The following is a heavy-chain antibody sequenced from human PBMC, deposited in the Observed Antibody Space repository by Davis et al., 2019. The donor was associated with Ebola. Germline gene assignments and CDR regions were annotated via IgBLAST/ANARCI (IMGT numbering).Heavy chain of an antibody. CDR1: GVSIRSSNW. CDR2: IYHSGST. Sequence: PSETLSLTCGVSGVSIRSSNWWSWVRQSPGKGLEWIGEIYHSGSTNYNPSLQSRVTISVDESKNHFSLKLSSVTAADTAVYYCARNYGDWEFDPWGQGILVTVSS. D-gene: IGHD4-17*01. V-gene: IGHV4-4*02. J-gene: IGHJ5*02. CDR3: ARNYGDWEFDP.